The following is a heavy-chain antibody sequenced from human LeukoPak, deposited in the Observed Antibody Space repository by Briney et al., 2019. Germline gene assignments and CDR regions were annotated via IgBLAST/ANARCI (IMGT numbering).Heavy chain of an antibody. CDR1: GFTVSSNY. Sequence: GGSLRLSCAASGFTVSSNYMSWVRQAPGKGLEWVSVIYSDGRTYYADSVKGRFTISRDNSKNTLYLQMNSLRAEDTAVYYCARDLRGVHWFDPWGQGTLVTVSS. D-gene: IGHD2-8*01. CDR2: IYSDGRT. V-gene: IGHV3-53*01. CDR3: ARDLRGVHWFDP. J-gene: IGHJ5*02.